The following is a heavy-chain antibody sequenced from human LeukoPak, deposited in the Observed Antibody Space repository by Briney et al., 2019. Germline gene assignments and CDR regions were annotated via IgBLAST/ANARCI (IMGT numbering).Heavy chain of an antibody. D-gene: IGHD3-3*01. CDR2: FDPEDGET. CDR3: ARGEDFWSGYFVGRYYYYGMDV. CDR1: GYTLTELS. V-gene: IGHV1-24*01. Sequence: ASVKVSCKVSGYTLTELSMHWVRQAPGKGLEWMGGFDPEDGETIYAQKFQGRVTMTRNTSISTAYMELSSLRSEDTAVYYCARGEDFWSGYFVGRYYYYGMDVWGQGTTVTVSS. J-gene: IGHJ6*02.